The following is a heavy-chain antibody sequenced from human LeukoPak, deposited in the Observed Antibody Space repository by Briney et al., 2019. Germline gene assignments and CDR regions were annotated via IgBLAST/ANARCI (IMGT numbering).Heavy chain of an antibody. CDR1: GGTFSSYA. Sequence: ASVKVCCKASGGTFSSYAISWVRQAPGQGLEWMGGIIPIFGTANYAQKFQGRVTITADESTSTAYMELSSLRSEDTAVYYCARDLEGIAVAGTNYWGQGTLVTVSS. J-gene: IGHJ4*02. V-gene: IGHV1-69*01. D-gene: IGHD6-19*01. CDR3: ARDLEGIAVAGTNY. CDR2: IIPIFGTA.